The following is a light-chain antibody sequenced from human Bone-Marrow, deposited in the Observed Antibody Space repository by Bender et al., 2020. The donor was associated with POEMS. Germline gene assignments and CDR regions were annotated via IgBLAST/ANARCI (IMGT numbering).Light chain of an antibody. CDR1: SSDVGSYNL. J-gene: IGLJ1*01. CDR3: CSYAGDNTFSV. V-gene: IGLV2-23*01. CDR2: EGT. Sequence: QSALTQPVSVSGSPGQSITISCTGTSSDVGSYNLVSWYQQYPGKAPKLIIYEGTKRPSGLSNRFSSSKSGNTACLTISGHQGEDEADYYCCSYAGDNTFSVFGTGTKVTAL.